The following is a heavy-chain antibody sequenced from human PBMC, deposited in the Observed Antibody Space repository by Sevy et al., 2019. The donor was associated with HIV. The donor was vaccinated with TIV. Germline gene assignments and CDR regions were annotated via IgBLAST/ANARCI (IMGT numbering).Heavy chain of an antibody. J-gene: IGHJ4*02. CDR3: VKEVSQYSYSDY. CDR2: IGGSADAT. Sequence: EGSLRLSCAASGFTFSNYAMSWVRQTPGKGLEWVSAIGGSADATYYTDSVKGRFTISRDNSKNTVYLQMNSLRAEDTAVYYCVKEVSQYSYSDYWGQGTLVTVSS. D-gene: IGHD5-18*01. CDR1: GFTFSNYA. V-gene: IGHV3-23*01.